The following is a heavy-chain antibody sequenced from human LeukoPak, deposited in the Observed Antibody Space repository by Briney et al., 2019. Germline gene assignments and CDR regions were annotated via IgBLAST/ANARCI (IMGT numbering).Heavy chain of an antibody. V-gene: IGHV3-33*01. J-gene: IGHJ6*02. Sequence: PGRSLRLSCAASGFTFSSYGMHWVRQAPGKGLEWVAVIWYDGSNKYYADSVKGRFTISRDNSKNTLYLQMNSLRAEDTAVYYCASGGGYGSGSYYYYYYGMDVWGQGTTVTVSS. CDR2: IWYDGSNK. D-gene: IGHD3-10*01. CDR3: ASGGGYGSGSYYYYYYGMDV. CDR1: GFTFSSYG.